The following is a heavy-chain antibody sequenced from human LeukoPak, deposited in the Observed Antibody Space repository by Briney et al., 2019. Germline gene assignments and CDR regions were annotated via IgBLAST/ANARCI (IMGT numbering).Heavy chain of an antibody. CDR1: GGSTSSYY. Sequence: SETLSLTCTASGGSTSSYYWSWIRQPAGKGLEWIGRIYTSGSTNYNPSLKSRVTMSVETSKNQFSLKLRSVTAADTAVYYCARGYNWGSPTRNFYYLDVWGKGTTVSVSS. J-gene: IGHJ6*03. CDR2: IYTSGST. V-gene: IGHV4-4*07. D-gene: IGHD7-27*01. CDR3: ARGYNWGSPTRNFYYLDV.